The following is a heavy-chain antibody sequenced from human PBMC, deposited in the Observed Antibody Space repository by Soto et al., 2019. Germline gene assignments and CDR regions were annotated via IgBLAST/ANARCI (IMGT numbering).Heavy chain of an antibody. CDR1: GYTFTSYA. CDR2: INASNGNT. V-gene: IGHV1-3*01. D-gene: IGHD5-12*01. CDR3: ARESGGATATLDYYYFYMDV. Sequence: ASVKVSCKASGYTFTSYAMHWVRQAPGQRLEWMGWINASNGNTKYSQKFQGRVTMTRDTSVSTAYMELNWLKPDDTAVYYCARESGGATATLDYYYFYMDVWGQGTTVTVSS. J-gene: IGHJ6*03.